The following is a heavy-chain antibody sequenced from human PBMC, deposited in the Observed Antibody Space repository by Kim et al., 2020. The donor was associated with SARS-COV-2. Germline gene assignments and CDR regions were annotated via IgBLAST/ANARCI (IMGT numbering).Heavy chain of an antibody. CDR1: GFTFGDYA. V-gene: IGHV3-9*01. D-gene: IGHD3-3*02. J-gene: IGHJ1*01. CDR2: IGWDRSRI. Sequence: GGSLRLSCAASGFTFGDYAMHWVRQAPGRGLEWVSGIGWDRSRIDYADSVKGRFTISRDNAKNSLFLQVNSLRVEDTALYYCARDALLNVVLYQFHHWGQGTLVAVSS. CDR3: ARDALLNVVLYQFHH.